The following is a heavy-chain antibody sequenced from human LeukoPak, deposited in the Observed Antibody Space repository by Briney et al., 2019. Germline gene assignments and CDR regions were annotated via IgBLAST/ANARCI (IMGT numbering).Heavy chain of an antibody. CDR3: ARDNTRDAFDI. CDR1: GGSISSGDYY. D-gene: IGHD3-3*01. J-gene: IGHJ3*02. V-gene: IGHV4-30-4*01. CDR2: IYFSVIT. Sequence: SETLSLTCTVSGGSISSGDYYWSWIRQPPGKGLEWLVYIYFSVITYYTPSLNSRVTILVDTSKHHFSLKLSSVPAADTAVYYCARDNTRDAFDIWGQGTMVTVSS.